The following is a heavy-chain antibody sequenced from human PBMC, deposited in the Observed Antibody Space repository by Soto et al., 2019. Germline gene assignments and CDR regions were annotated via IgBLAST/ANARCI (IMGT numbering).Heavy chain of an antibody. D-gene: IGHD3-16*01. CDR1: GFTFGTYA. CDR3: ARDGVLGDKLNFDY. V-gene: IGHV3-30-3*01. J-gene: IGHJ4*02. CDR2: ISYDGTIK. Sequence: GGSLRLSCAASGFTFGTYAMHWVRQAPGKGPEWVAVISYDGTIKYYGDSVKGRFTVSRDNSKNTLYLQMNSLRAEDTAVYYCARDGVLGDKLNFDYWGQGTLVTVAS.